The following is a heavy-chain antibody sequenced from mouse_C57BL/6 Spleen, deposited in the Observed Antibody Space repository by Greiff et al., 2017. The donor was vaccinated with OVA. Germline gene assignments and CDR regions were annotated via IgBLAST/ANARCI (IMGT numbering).Heavy chain of an antibody. J-gene: IGHJ2*01. CDR2: INPSNGGT. CDR1: GYTFTSYW. CDR3: ARPYYYGSSPYYFDY. Sequence: QVQLKESGTELVKPGASVKLSCKASGYTFTSYWMHWVKQRPGQGLEWIGNINPSNGGTNYNEKFKSKATLTVDKSSSTAYMQLSSLTSEDSAVYYCARPYYYGSSPYYFDYWGQGTTLTVSS. D-gene: IGHD1-1*01. V-gene: IGHV1-53*01.